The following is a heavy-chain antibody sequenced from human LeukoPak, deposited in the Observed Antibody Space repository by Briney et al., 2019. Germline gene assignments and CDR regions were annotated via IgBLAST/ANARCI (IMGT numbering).Heavy chain of an antibody. CDR1: GGSISSGGYS. D-gene: IGHD3-10*01. CDR2: IYHSGST. Sequence: PSQTLSLTCAVSGGSISSGGYSWSWIRQPPGKGLEWFGYIYHSGSTYYNPSLKSRVTISVDRSKNQFSLKLSSVTAADTAVYYCASSYGSGSYSVNWFDPWGQGTLVTVSS. CDR3: ASSYGSGSYSVNWFDP. J-gene: IGHJ5*02. V-gene: IGHV4-30-2*01.